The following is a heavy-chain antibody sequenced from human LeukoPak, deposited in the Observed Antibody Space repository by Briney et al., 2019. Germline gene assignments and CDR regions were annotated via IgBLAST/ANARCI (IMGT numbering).Heavy chain of an antibody. Sequence: GGSLRLSCAASGFTFSDYYMSWFRQAPGKGLEWLSYISDSGYAIWYADSVRGRFSVSRDSAKNSLSLQMSNLRADDTAVYYCAREFGRDDFYSGHENWGQGTLVTVSS. CDR2: ISDSGYAI. J-gene: IGHJ4*02. V-gene: IGHV3-11*01. D-gene: IGHD3-3*01. CDR1: GFTFSDYY. CDR3: AREFGRDDFYSGHEN.